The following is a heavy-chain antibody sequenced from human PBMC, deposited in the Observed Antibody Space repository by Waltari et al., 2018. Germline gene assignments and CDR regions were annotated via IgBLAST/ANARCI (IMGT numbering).Heavy chain of an antibody. V-gene: IGHV1-69*10. J-gene: IGHJ6*02. CDR3: ARHIAAAAYYYYYGMDV. CDR1: GGTFSSYA. Sequence: QVQLVQSGAEVKKPGSSVKVSCKASGGTFSSYAISWVRQAPGQGLEWMGGISPFLGIANYAQMFQGRVTITADKSTSTAYMGLSSMRSEDTAVYYCARHIAAAAYYYYYGMDVWGQGTTVTVSS. CDR2: ISPFLGIA. D-gene: IGHD6-13*01.